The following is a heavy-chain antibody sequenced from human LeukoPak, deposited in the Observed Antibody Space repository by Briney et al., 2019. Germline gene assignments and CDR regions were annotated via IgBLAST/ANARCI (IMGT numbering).Heavy chain of an antibody. J-gene: IGHJ4*02. Sequence: GGSLRLSCAASGFTFSSYGMHWVRQAPGKGLEYVSAISGNGDDTYYANSVRGRFTISRDNSKNTLYLQMGSLRAEDTAVYYCASSYGSNENPFDYWGQGTLVTVSS. D-gene: IGHD4-23*01. CDR2: ISGNGDDT. CDR1: GFTFSSYG. V-gene: IGHV3-64*01. CDR3: ASSYGSNENPFDY.